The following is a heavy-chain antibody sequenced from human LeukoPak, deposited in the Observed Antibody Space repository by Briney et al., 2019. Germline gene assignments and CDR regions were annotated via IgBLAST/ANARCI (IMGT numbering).Heavy chain of an antibody. CDR1: GFIFNNYA. CDR3: VREKRGPGNFDKYYGMDV. D-gene: IGHD4-4*01. V-gene: IGHV3-9*01. CDR2: INWDGTVK. Sequence: SGTSLRLSCTTSGFIFNNYAMHWVRQPPGKGLEWVSNINWDGTVKAYADSLKGRFTISRDNAKNSLYLQMNSLTPEDTALYYCVREKRGPGNFDKYYGMDVWGQGTTITVSS. J-gene: IGHJ6*02.